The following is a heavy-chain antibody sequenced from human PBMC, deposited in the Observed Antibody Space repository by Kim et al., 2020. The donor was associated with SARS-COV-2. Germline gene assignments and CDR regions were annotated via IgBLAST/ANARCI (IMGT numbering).Heavy chain of an antibody. Sequence: NYNPSLESRVTISVDTSRNQFSLKLSSVTAADTAVYYCARDGSGLSWFFDLWGRGTPVTVSS. D-gene: IGHD3-3*01. CDR3: ARDGSGLSWFFDL. V-gene: IGHV4-59*01. J-gene: IGHJ2*01.